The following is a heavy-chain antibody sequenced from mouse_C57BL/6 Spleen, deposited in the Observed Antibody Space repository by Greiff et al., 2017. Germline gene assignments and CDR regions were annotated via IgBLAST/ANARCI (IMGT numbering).Heavy chain of an antibody. J-gene: IGHJ4*01. CDR3: ARLKAYNNAMDY. V-gene: IGHV1-50*01. CDR1: GYTFTSYW. Sequence: QVQLQQPGAELVKPGASVKLSCKASGYTFTSYWMQWVKQRPGQGLEWIGEIDPSDSYTNYNQKFKGKATLTVDTSSSTAYMQLSSLTSEDSAVYYCARLKAYNNAMDYWGQGTSVTVSS. CDR2: IDPSDSYT. D-gene: IGHD6-5*01.